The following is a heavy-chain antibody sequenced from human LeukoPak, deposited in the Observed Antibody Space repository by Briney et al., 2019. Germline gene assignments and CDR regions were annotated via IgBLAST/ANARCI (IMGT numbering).Heavy chain of an antibody. D-gene: IGHD6-19*01. V-gene: IGHV1-2*02. J-gene: IGHJ5*02. CDR3: ARDSSGWYRWFDL. CDR1: VYTLTGYY. CDR2: IYPNSGGT. Sequence: ASVKVSCMASVYTLTGYYMHWVRPAPGQGLEWMGWIYPNSGGTNYAQKFQGSVTMTRDTSISTAYMELSSLTSDDTAVYYCARDSSGWYRWFDLWGQGTLVTVSS.